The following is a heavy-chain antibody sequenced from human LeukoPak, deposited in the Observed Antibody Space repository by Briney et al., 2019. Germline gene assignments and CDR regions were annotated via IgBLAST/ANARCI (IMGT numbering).Heavy chain of an antibody. CDR3: ARGREGQQLVRLRSYYYMDV. D-gene: IGHD6-13*01. Sequence: GSLGLSCAASGFTFSSYSMNWVRQAPGKGLEWVSSISSSSSYIYYADSVKGRFTISRDNAKNSLYLQMNSLRVEDTAVYYCARGREGQQLVRLRSYYYMDVWGKGTTVTVSS. V-gene: IGHV3-21*01. J-gene: IGHJ6*03. CDR2: ISSSSSYI. CDR1: GFTFSSYS.